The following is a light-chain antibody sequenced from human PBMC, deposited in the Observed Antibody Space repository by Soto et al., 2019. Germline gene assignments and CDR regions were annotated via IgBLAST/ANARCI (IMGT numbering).Light chain of an antibody. J-gene: IGKJ1*01. V-gene: IGKV1-8*01. CDR2: GAS. Sequence: AIRMTQSPSSLSASAGDRVAIACRASQDVGRYLAWYQQKPGQAPKLLIYGASTLQSGVPSRFSGGGSGTDVTLNISCLQSEYFATYYCQHYKNYPWTFGKGTKVEIK. CDR3: QHYKNYPWT. CDR1: QDVGRY.